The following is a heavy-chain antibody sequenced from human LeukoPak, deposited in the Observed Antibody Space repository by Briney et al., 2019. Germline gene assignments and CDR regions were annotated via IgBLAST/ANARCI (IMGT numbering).Heavy chain of an antibody. D-gene: IGHD4-17*01. CDR2: IRAGGDTT. CDR1: GITFRTYA. Sequence: GGSLRLSCTASGITFRTYAMIWVRQAPGKGLEWVSAIRAGGDTTVYADAVRGRFTISRDNSNNALYLQMNELRADDTAVYYCARDPNGDYIGAFDFWGQGTMVTVSS. J-gene: IGHJ3*01. CDR3: ARDPNGDYIGAFDF. V-gene: IGHV3-23*01.